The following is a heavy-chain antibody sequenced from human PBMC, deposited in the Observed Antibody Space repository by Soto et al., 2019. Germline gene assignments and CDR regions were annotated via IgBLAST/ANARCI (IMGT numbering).Heavy chain of an antibody. CDR1: GDSVSSGTYY. Sequence: SETLSLTCTVSGDSVSSGTYYWSWIRQPPGKGLEWIAYIYYTGSTNYNPSLKSRVTISVDTSKSQLSLKLSSVTAADTAVYYCARGRGSYSSNFDYWGQGTLVTVS. J-gene: IGHJ4*02. CDR3: ARGRGSYSSNFDY. V-gene: IGHV4-61*01. D-gene: IGHD1-26*01. CDR2: IYYTGST.